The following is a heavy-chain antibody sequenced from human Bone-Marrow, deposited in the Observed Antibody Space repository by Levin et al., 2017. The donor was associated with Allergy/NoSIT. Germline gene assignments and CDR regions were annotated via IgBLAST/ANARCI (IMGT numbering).Heavy chain of an antibody. Sequence: ASVKVSCKASGYTFTDYGISWVRQAPGQGLEWMGWINVNNGHTNYIQKFQGRVTMTTDTSTSTAYMELRSLRSDDTAIYYCARGSDSWGQGTLVTVSS. CDR3: ARGSDS. CDR1: GYTFTDYG. CDR2: INVNNGHT. J-gene: IGHJ4*02. V-gene: IGHV1-18*01.